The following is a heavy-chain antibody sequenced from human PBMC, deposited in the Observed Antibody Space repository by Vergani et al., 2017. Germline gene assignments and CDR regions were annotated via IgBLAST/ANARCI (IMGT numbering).Heavy chain of an antibody. CDR1: GFTFSRYG. D-gene: IGHD5-12*01. CDR3: ANVAPDYYGMDV. J-gene: IGHJ6*02. CDR2: ISYDGSNK. Sequence: VQLVESGGGVVQPGRSLRLSCAASGFTFSRYGMHWVRQAPGKGLEWVAVISYDGSNKYYADSVKGRFTISRDNSKNTLYLQMNSLRAGDTAVYYCANVAPDYYGMDVWGQGTTVTVSS. V-gene: IGHV3-30*18.